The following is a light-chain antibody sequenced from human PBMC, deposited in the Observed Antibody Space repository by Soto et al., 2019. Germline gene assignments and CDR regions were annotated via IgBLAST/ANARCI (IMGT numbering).Light chain of an antibody. CDR3: AACDDTLNGLVV. V-gene: IGLV1-44*01. CDR1: SSNIGSNT. Sequence: QSVLTQPPSASGTPGQRVTISCSGSSSNIGSNTVNWYQQLPGTAPKLLIYSNNQRPSGVPDRFSGSKSGTSASLAISGLQSEDEADYYCAACDDTLNGLVVFGGGTKLTLL. J-gene: IGLJ2*01. CDR2: SNN.